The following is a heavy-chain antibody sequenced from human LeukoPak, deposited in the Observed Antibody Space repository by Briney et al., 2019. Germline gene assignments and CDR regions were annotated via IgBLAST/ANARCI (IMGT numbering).Heavy chain of an antibody. J-gene: IGHJ5*02. CDR3: ARDLLAVAGGNWFDP. D-gene: IGHD6-19*01. Sequence: GASVKVSCKASGYTFTSYAMHWVRQAPGQRLEWMGWINAGNGNTKYSQKFQGRVTITRDTSASTAYMELRSLRSDDTAVYYCARDLLAVAGGNWFDPWGQGTLVTVSS. V-gene: IGHV1-3*01. CDR2: INAGNGNT. CDR1: GYTFTSYA.